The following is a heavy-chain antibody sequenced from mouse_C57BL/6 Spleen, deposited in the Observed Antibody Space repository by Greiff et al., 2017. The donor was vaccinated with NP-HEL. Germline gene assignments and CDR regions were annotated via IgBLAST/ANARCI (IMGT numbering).Heavy chain of an antibody. CDR3: AGGHPYAMDY. D-gene: IGHD3-1*01. CDR1: GFTFSDYG. V-gene: IGHV5-17*01. CDR2: ISSGSSTI. Sequence: DVHLVESGGGLVKPGGSLKLSCAASGFTFSDYGMHWVRQAPEKGLEWVAYISSGSSTIYYADTVKGRFTISRDNAKNTLFLQMTSLRSEDTAMYYCAGGHPYAMDYWGQGTSVTVSS. J-gene: IGHJ4*01.